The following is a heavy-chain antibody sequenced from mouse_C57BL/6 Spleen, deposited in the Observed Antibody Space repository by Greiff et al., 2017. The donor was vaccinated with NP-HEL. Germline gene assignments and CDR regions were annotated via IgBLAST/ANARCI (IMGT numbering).Heavy chain of an antibody. Sequence: VQLQQSGAELVRPGASVTLSCKASGYTFTDYEMHWVEQTPVHGLEWIGAIDPETGGTAYNQKFKGKAILTADKSSSTAYMELRSLTSEDSAVYYCTRNGGSPFAYWGQGTLVTVSA. CDR2: IDPETGGT. CDR3: TRNGGSPFAY. CDR1: GYTFTDYE. J-gene: IGHJ3*01. V-gene: IGHV1-15*01.